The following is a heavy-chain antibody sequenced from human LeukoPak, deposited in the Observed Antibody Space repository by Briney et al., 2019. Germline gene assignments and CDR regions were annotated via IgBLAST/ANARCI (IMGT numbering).Heavy chain of an antibody. Sequence: SETLSLTCTVSGGSISSYYWSWIRQPPGKGLEWIGYLSYSGSTNYNPSLKSRVTISIDTSRDQFSLNLSSVTAADTAVYYCTRGTAVAHDYWGQGTLVTVSS. CDR3: TRGTAVAHDY. V-gene: IGHV4-59*01. CDR2: LSYSGST. CDR1: GGSISSYY. J-gene: IGHJ4*02. D-gene: IGHD6-19*01.